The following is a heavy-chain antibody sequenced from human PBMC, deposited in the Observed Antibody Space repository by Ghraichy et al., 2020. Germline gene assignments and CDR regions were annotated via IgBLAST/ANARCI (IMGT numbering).Heavy chain of an antibody. CDR3: ARVNYGMDV. CDR1: GFTFSGYW. Sequence: GGSLRLSCAASGFTFSGYWMTWVRQAPGKGLEWVANIKKDGSDKYYVDSVKGRFTISRDNANAEKSLYLEMNSLSAEDTAVYYCARVNYGMDVWGQGTTGTVSS. J-gene: IGHJ6*02. CDR2: IKKDGSDK. V-gene: IGHV3-7*01.